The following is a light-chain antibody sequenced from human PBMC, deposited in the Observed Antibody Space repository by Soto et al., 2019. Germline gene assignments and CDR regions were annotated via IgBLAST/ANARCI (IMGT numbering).Light chain of an antibody. V-gene: IGLV2-23*01. J-gene: IGLJ1*01. CDR3: CSYAGSSTSYV. Sequence: QSALTQPASVSGSPGQSITISCTGTSSDVGSYNLVSWYQQHPGKAPKLMIYEGSKRPSGVSNRFSGSKSGNTASLTISGRQDEDEADYYCCSYAGSSTSYVFGTGTKVTVL. CDR2: EGS. CDR1: SSDVGSYNL.